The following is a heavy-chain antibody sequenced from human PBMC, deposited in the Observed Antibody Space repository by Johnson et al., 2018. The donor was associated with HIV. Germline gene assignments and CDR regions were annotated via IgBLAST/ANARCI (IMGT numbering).Heavy chain of an antibody. J-gene: IGHJ3*02. CDR1: GFTFDDYT. D-gene: IGHD6-13*01. CDR2: ISWDGGST. V-gene: IGHV3-43*01. Sequence: VQLVESGGGLVQPGGSLKLSCAASGFTFDDYTMHWVRQAPGKGLEWVSLISWDGGSTYYADSVKGRFTISRDNSKNSLYLQMNSMRAEDTAVYYCASTNIAAPTGSDAFDIWGQGTMVTVSS. CDR3: ASTNIAAPTGSDAFDI.